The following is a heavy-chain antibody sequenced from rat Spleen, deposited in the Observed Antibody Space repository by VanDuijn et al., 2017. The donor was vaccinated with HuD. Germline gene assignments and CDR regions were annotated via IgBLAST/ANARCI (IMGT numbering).Heavy chain of an antibody. CDR1: GFTFSNYD. Sequence: EVQLVESGGGLAQPGRSLKLSCAVSGFTFSNYDMAWVRQAPTKGLEWVASITPGGYNTYYRDSVRGRFTVSRDNSKSTLYLQVDSLRSEDTATYYCARQDTSGYSNWFAYWGQGTLVTVSS. CDR3: ARQDTSGYSNWFAY. J-gene: IGHJ3*01. D-gene: IGHD4-3*01. CDR2: ITPGGYNT. V-gene: IGHV5-25*01.